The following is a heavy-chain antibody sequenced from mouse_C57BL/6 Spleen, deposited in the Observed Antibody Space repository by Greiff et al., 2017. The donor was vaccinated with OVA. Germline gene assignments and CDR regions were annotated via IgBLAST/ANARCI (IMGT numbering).Heavy chain of an antibody. Sequence: QVQLQQPGAELVMPGASVKLSCKASGYTFTSYWMHWVKQRPGQGLEWIGEIDPSDSYTNYNQKFKGTSTLTGDKSSSTAYMQLSSLTSEDAAVYYCARSSPLSHYAMDYWGQGTSVTVSS. CDR1: GYTFTSYW. V-gene: IGHV1-69*01. J-gene: IGHJ4*01. CDR3: ARSSPLSHYAMDY. CDR2: IDPSDSYT. D-gene: IGHD1-1*02.